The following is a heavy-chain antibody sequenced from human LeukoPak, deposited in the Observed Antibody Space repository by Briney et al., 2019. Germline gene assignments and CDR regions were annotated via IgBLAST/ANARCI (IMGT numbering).Heavy chain of an antibody. V-gene: IGHV3-23*01. Sequence: GGSLRLSCAASGFTFSNYAMSWVRQAPRKGLEWVSAITGSGDGTYYADSVNGRFTISRDNSKNTLYLLMNSPRAEDTAVYYCAKDSGSYYFDYWGQGALVTVSS. CDR1: GFTFSNYA. D-gene: IGHD1-26*01. J-gene: IGHJ4*02. CDR3: AKDSGSYYFDY. CDR2: ITGSGDGT.